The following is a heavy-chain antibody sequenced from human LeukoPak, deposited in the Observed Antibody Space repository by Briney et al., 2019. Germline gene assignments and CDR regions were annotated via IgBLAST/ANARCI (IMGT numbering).Heavy chain of an antibody. CDR3: ARDRHDFWSGYYHTRFDY. CDR2: IIPIFGTA. D-gene: IGHD3-3*01. V-gene: IGHV1-69*13. CDR1: GGTFSSYA. J-gene: IGHJ4*02. Sequence: SVKVSCKASGGTFSSYAISWVRQAPGQGLEWMGGIIPIFGTANYAQKFQGRVTITADESTSTAYMELSRLRSEDTAVYYCARDRHDFWSGYYHTRFDYWGQGTLVTVSS.